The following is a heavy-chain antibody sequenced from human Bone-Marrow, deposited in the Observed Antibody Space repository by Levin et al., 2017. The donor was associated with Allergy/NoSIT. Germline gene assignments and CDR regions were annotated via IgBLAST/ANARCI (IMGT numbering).Heavy chain of an antibody. V-gene: IGHV3-74*01. CDR3: ASGLYCSGGSCSYYYYGMDV. CDR1: GFTFSSYW. J-gene: IGHJ6*02. D-gene: IGHD2-15*01. CDR2: INSDGSST. Sequence: GGSLRLSCAASGFTFSSYWMHWVRQAPGKGLVWVSRINSDGSSTSYADSVKGRFTISRDNAKNTLYLQMNSLRAEDTAVYYCASGLYCSGGSCSYYYYGMDVWGQGTTVTVSS.